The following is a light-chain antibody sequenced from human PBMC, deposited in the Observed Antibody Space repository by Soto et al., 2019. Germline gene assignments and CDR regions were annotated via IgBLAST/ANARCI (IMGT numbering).Light chain of an antibody. V-gene: IGKV4-1*01. CDR3: QQYYSTPDT. CDR2: WAS. Sequence: DIAMTQSPDSLAVSLGERATINCKSSQSVLSSSDNKNYLACYQQKPGQPPKLLIYWASTRVAGVPDRISGSGSGKDFTLPISSLKADDVALNYCQQYYSTPDTFGGGTKVQ. J-gene: IGKJ4*01. CDR1: QSVLSSSDNKNY.